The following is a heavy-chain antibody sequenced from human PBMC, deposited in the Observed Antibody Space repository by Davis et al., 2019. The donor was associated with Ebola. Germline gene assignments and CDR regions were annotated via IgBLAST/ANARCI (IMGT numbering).Heavy chain of an antibody. Sequence: SVKVSCKASGNTINTYTIDWVRQAPGQGLEWMGGIIPIFGTTNYAQKFRGRVMITADKSTRIAYMELSSLGSEDTAVYYCARIVSGSYSDYWGQGTLVTVSS. J-gene: IGHJ4*02. V-gene: IGHV1-69*06. CDR3: ARIVSGSYSDY. CDR2: IIPIFGTT. D-gene: IGHD1-26*01. CDR1: GNTINTYT.